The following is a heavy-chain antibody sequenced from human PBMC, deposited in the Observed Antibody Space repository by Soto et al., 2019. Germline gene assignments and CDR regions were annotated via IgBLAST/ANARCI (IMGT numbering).Heavy chain of an antibody. J-gene: IGHJ6*02. V-gene: IGHV1-18*04. CDR3: ARKVYIGKFAMDV. CDR2: ISGHNGQA. Sequence: GARVTVSGRDTGSNMKCDDAMWGGTGPGQGLEWMGWISGHNGQADYAEHFQGRVIMTTDTSTGTAAMDLRGLRSDDTAVYYCARKVYIGKFAMDVWVQGTTVTVSS. D-gene: IGHD3-10*01. CDR1: GSNMKCDD.